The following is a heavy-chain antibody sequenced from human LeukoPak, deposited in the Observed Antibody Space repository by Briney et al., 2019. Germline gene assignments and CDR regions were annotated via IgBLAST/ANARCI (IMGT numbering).Heavy chain of an antibody. D-gene: IGHD5-24*01. V-gene: IGHV4-39*01. J-gene: IGHJ4*02. CDR3: ARHEEEDGYNAKTFGY. CDR2: VHYSGTT. CDR1: GVSISSSNNF. Sequence: SETLSLTCTVSGVSISSSNNFWGWIRQPPGKGLEWIGSVHYSGTTYYIPSLKSRVTISVDTSKNQSSLKLSSATAADTAVYYCARHEEEDGYNAKTFGYWGQGTLVTVSS.